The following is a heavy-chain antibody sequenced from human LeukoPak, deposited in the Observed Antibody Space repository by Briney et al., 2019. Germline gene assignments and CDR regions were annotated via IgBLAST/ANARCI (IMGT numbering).Heavy chain of an antibody. CDR2: INHSGST. J-gene: IGHJ4*02. V-gene: IGHV4-34*01. CDR1: GGSFSGYY. D-gene: IGHD3-22*01. CDR3: ARGSRRNGYYSRFDY. Sequence: KPSQTLSLTCAVYGGSFSGYYWSWIRQPPGKGLEWIGEINHSGSTNYNPSLKSRVTISVDTSKNQFSLKLSSVTAADTAVYYCARGSRRNGYYSRFDYWGQGTLVTVPS.